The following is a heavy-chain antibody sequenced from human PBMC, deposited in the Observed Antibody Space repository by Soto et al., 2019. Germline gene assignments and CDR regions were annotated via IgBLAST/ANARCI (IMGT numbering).Heavy chain of an antibody. Sequence: QITLKGSGPTLVKPTQTLTLTCTLSGISLSTSGVGLGWIRQTPGKALEWLALVYWNDDKHYSPSLKNRLTITKDTSKNQAILTMTNMDPVDTATYYCARGLATLPVFAFDICGQGTVVTVSS. CDR3: ARGLATLPVFAFDI. D-gene: IGHD1-1*01. CDR2: VYWNDDK. V-gene: IGHV2-5*01. J-gene: IGHJ3*02. CDR1: GISLSTSGVG.